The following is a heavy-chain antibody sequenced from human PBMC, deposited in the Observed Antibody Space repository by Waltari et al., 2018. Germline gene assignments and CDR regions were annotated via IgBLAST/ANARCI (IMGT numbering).Heavy chain of an antibody. Sequence: GGLVQPGRSLRLSCAASGFTFDDYAMHWVRQAPGKGLEWVSGISWNSGSIGYADSVKGRFTISRDNAKNSLYLQMNSLRAEDTALYYCAKDIVDGGQLVLFDYWGQGTLVTVSS. J-gene: IGHJ4*02. CDR2: ISWNSGSI. V-gene: IGHV3-9*01. D-gene: IGHD6-13*01. CDR3: AKDIVDGGQLVLFDY. CDR1: GFTFDDYA.